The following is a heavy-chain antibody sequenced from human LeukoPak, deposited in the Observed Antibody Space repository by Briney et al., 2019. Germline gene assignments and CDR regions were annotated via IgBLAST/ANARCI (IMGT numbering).Heavy chain of an antibody. CDR3: AGDLASSPHTYFEY. D-gene: IGHD6-6*01. Sequence: PGVSLTLLCAASGFTFRCYSMLGLPPAPGKGVEGVTYINSCRSYIYYAVSAKGPFTIFRDNAKNSLYLQMNSSSAEDPALYLFAGDLASSPHTYFEYEGQGTLVT. CDR2: INSCRSYI. J-gene: IGHJ4*02. V-gene: IGHV3-21*01. CDR1: GFTFRCYS.